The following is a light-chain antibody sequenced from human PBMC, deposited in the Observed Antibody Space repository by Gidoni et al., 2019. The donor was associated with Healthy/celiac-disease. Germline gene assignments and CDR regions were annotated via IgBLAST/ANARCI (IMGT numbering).Light chain of an antibody. Sequence: EIVLTQSPATLSLSPGERATLSCRASQSVSSYLAWYQQKPGQAPRLLIYDASNRATGIPARFSGSGSGTDFTLTISSLEPEDFAVYYCQQRSNRITCXGXTKVEIK. V-gene: IGKV3-11*01. CDR2: DAS. J-gene: IGKJ4*01. CDR3: QQRSNRIT. CDR1: QSVSSY.